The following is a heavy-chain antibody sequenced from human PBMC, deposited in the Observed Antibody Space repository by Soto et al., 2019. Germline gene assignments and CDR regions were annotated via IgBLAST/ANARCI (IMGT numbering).Heavy chain of an antibody. CDR1: GFTFSSYW. Sequence: EVQLVESGGGLVQPWGSLRLSCAASGFTFSSYWMHWVRQAPGKGLVWVSRINSDGSSTSYADSVKGRFTISRDNAKNTLYLQMNSLRAEDTAVYYCARIKLWGSYYYMDVWGKGTTVTVSS. CDR3: ARIKLWGSYYYMDV. J-gene: IGHJ6*03. V-gene: IGHV3-74*01. D-gene: IGHD5-18*01. CDR2: INSDGSST.